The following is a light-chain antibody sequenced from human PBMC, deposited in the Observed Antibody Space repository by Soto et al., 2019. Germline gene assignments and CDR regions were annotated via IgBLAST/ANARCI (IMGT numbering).Light chain of an antibody. CDR3: QQYSHLIT. CDR1: QDISNY. Sequence: DIQMTQSPSSLSASVGDRVTITCKASQDISNYLNWYQQKLGKAPMLLIYDATNLETGVPSRFSGSGSGTDFTFTISSLQPEDIATYYCQQYSHLITFGQGTRLEIK. J-gene: IGKJ5*01. CDR2: DAT. V-gene: IGKV1-33*01.